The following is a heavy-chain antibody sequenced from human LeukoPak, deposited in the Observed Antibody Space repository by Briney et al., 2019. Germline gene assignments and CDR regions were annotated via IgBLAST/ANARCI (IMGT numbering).Heavy chain of an antibody. CDR3: SNSHMLDR. V-gene: IGHV3-23*01. J-gene: IGHJ4*02. D-gene: IGHD2-8*01. Sequence: PGGSLRLACAASGFTFSTYAMSWVRHAPGKGLEWVSSISENGGKTYYADSVKGRFTISRDNSKNTLYLQMNGLRAEDTAVYYCSNSHMLDRWGQGTLVTVSS. CDR2: ISENGGKT. CDR1: GFTFSTYA.